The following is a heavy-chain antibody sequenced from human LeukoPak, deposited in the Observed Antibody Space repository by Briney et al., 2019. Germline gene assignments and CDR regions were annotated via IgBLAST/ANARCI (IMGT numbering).Heavy chain of an antibody. CDR2: INPNSGGT. D-gene: IGHD1-20*01. CDR3: VTGKPDYYYYMDV. V-gene: IGHV1-2*04. CDR1: GYTFTGYY. Sequence: GASVKVSCKASGYTFTGYYMHWVRQAPGQGLEWMGWINPNSGGTYYAQKFQGWVTVTRDTPISTAYMELSSLRSEDTAVYYCVTGKPDYYYYMDVWGKGTTVTVSS. J-gene: IGHJ6*03.